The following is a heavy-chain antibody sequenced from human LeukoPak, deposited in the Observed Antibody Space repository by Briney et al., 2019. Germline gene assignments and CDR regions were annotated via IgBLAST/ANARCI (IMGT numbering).Heavy chain of an antibody. V-gene: IGHV1-8*03. CDR3: ARGGVWLRWYYYYYYMDV. J-gene: IGHJ6*03. CDR1: GYTFTSYD. CDR2: MNPNSGNT. Sequence: VASVKVSCKASGYTFTSYDINWVRQATGQGLEWMGWMNPNSGNTGYAQKFQGRVTITRNTSISTAYMELSSLRSEDTAVYYCARGGVWLRWYYYYYYMDVWGKGTTVTISS. D-gene: IGHD5-12*01.